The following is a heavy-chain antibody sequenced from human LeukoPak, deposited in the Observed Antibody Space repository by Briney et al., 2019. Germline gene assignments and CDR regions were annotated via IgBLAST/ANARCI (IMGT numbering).Heavy chain of an antibody. V-gene: IGHV1-2*02. Sequence: ASVKVSCKASGYTFTGYYMHWVRQAPGQGLEWKGWINPNSGGTNYAQKFQGRVTMTRDTSISTAYMELSRLRSDDTAVYYCASLGYCSSTSCYPSRYWGQGTLVTVSS. CDR2: INPNSGGT. CDR3: ASLGYCSSTSCYPSRY. D-gene: IGHD2-2*01. J-gene: IGHJ4*02. CDR1: GYTFTGYY.